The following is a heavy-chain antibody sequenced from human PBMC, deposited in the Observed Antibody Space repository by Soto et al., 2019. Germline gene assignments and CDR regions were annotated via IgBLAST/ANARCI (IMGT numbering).Heavy chain of an antibody. CDR3: ARGPPPDWLYFARPNNWFDP. J-gene: IGHJ5*02. CDR2: MNPNSGNT. V-gene: IGHV1-8*01. CDR1: GYTFTSYA. Sequence: QVQLVQSGAEVKKPGASVKVSCKASGYTFTSYAINWVRQATGQGLEWMGWMNPNSGNTGYAQKCQGRVTMTRNTSTSTAYMELSSLRSQDTAVYYCARGPPPDWLYFARPNNWFDPWGQGTLVTVSS. D-gene: IGHD3-9*01.